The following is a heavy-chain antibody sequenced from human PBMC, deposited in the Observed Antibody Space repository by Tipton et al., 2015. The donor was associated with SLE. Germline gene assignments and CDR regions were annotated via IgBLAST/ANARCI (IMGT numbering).Heavy chain of an antibody. CDR3: ATARGVLGGSGWYFEL. CDR1: RFTFSTYG. D-gene: IGHD1-26*01. J-gene: IGHJ2*01. CDR2: ISGSDGST. V-gene: IGHV3-23*01. Sequence: SLRLSCAASRFTFSTYGMRWVRQSPAKGLEWVSSISGSDGSTYYADSVKGRFTISRDNSKNTLFLQMSSLRVEDTAIYYCATARGVLGGSGWYFELWGRGTLVTVSS.